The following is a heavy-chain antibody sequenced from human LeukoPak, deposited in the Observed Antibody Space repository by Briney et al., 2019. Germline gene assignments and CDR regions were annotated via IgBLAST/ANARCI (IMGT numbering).Heavy chain of an antibody. Sequence: ASVTVSCKASGYTFTGYYMYWVRQAPGQGLEWMGWINPNSGGTNYAQKFQGRVTMTRDTSISTAYMELSRLRSDGTAVYYCATIMYYYDSSGRQGDYWGQGTLVTVSS. CDR3: ATIMYYYDSSGRQGDY. J-gene: IGHJ4*02. CDR2: INPNSGGT. D-gene: IGHD3-22*01. CDR1: GYTFTGYY. V-gene: IGHV1-2*02.